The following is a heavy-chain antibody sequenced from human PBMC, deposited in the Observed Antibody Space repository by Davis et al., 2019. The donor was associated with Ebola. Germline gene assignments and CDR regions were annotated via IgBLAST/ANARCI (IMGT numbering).Heavy chain of an antibody. J-gene: IGHJ3*02. CDR1: GFAFSTYS. CDR3: ARDLIGYYYDSSVLYGGDAFDI. Sequence: GGSLRLSCAASGFAFSTYSMNWVRQAPGRGLEWVSYISSSSSTIYYADSVKGRFTIPRDNAKNSLYLQMNNLRDEDTAVYYCARDLIGYYYDSSVLYGGDAFDIWGQGTMVTVSS. D-gene: IGHD3-22*01. CDR2: ISSSSSTI. V-gene: IGHV3-48*02.